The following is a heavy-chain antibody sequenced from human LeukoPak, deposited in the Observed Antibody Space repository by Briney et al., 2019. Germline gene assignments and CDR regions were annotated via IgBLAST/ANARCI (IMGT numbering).Heavy chain of an antibody. V-gene: IGHV3-33*01. CDR1: GFTFSSYG. CDR3: ARGQEGSYYYDSSGYYYN. J-gene: IGHJ4*02. Sequence: GRSLRLSCAASGFTFSSYGMHWVRQAPGKGLEWVAVIWYDGSNKYYADSVKGRFTISRDNSKNTLYLQMNSLRAEDTAVYYCARGQEGSYYYDSSGYYYNWGQGTLVTVSS. CDR2: IWYDGSNK. D-gene: IGHD3-22*01.